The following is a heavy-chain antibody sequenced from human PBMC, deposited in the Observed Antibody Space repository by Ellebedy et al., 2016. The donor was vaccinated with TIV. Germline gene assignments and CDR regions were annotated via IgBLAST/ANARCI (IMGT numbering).Heavy chain of an antibody. J-gene: IGHJ3*02. V-gene: IGHV3-9*01. CDR1: GFTFDDYA. CDR3: AKEGVYYDSSGYYYLASAFDI. Sequence: GGSLRLXXAASGFTFDDYAMHWVRQAPGKGLEWVSGISWNSGSIGYADSVKGRFTISRDNAKNSLYLQMNSLRAEDTALYYCAKEGVYYDSSGYYYLASAFDIWGQGTMATVSS. D-gene: IGHD3-22*01. CDR2: ISWNSGSI.